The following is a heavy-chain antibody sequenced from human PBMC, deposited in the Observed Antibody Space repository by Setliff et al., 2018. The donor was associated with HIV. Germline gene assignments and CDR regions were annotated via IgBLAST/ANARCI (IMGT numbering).Heavy chain of an antibody. Sequence: ASVKVSCKASGYTFTSHDINWVRQATGQGLEWMGWMNPNSANTGYAQKFQGRVTMTRNTSISTAYMELSSLRPEDTAVYYCARAGGYCGSTSCPYYFDYWGQGTLVTVSS. D-gene: IGHD2-2*01. V-gene: IGHV1-8*02. CDR3: ARAGGYCGSTSCPYYFDY. J-gene: IGHJ4*02. CDR2: MNPNSANT. CDR1: GYTFTSHD.